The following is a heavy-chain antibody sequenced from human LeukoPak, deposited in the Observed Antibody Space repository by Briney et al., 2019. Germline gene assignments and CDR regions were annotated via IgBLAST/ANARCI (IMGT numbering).Heavy chain of an antibody. Sequence: GGSLRLSCAASGFTFSSYWMHWVRQAPGKGLVWVSRINSDGSSTSYADSVKGRFTISRDNAKNTLYLQMDSLRAEDTAVYYCVVVSAAMFATAPDYWGQGTLVTVSS. CDR2: INSDGSST. D-gene: IGHD2-2*01. J-gene: IGHJ4*02. CDR3: VVVSAAMFATAPDY. CDR1: GFTFSSYW. V-gene: IGHV3-74*01.